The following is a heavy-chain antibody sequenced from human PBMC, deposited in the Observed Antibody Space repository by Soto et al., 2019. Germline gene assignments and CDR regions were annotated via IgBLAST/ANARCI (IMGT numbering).Heavy chain of an antibody. J-gene: IGHJ4*02. V-gene: IGHV4-39*01. Sequence: QLQLQESGPGLVKPSETLSLTCTVSGGSVSSSSYYWGWIRQPPGKGLEWIGSIYYSGSTYYNPSLKSRVTISVDTSKNQFSLKLSSVTAADTAVYYCARHSSPYYDFWSGYSVGLDYWGQGTLVTVSS. CDR1: GGSVSSSSYY. CDR2: IYYSGST. D-gene: IGHD3-3*01. CDR3: ARHSSPYYDFWSGYSVGLDY.